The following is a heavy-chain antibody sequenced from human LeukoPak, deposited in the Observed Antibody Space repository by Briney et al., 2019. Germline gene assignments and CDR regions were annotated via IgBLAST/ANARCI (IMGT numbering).Heavy chain of an antibody. V-gene: IGHV3-48*01. CDR2: SSSSSTI. D-gene: IGHD2-15*01. J-gene: IGHJ6*03. CDR3: ARDRSCTGGSCYMDV. CDR1: GFTFSSYR. Sequence: GGSLRLSCAASGFTFSSYRMNWVRQAPGKGLEWVSYSSSSSTIYYADSVKGRLTISRDNAKNSLYLQMNSLRAEDTAVYYCARDRSCTGGSCYMDVWGRGTTVTVSS.